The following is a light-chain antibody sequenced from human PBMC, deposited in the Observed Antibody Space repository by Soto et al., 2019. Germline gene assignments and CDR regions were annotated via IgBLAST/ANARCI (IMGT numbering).Light chain of an antibody. CDR2: DAA. CDR1: QDIKNY. V-gene: IGKV1-33*01. J-gene: IGKJ2*02. CDR3: QHFDSVPCT. Sequence: IQMTQSPSSLSASVGDRITIICQASQDIKNYVIWYQHKPGKAPNLLIYDAASLGTGVSSRFSGSGSGTHFTLAIISLQPVDIATYYCQHFDSVPCTFGQGNKLEIK.